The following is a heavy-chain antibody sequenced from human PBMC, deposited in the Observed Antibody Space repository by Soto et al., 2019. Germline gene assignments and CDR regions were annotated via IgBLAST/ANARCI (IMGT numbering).Heavy chain of an antibody. V-gene: IGHV3-7*05. Sequence: EVQLVESGGGLVQPGGSLRLSCAASGFTFSSYWMSWVRQAPGKGLEWVANIKQDGSEKYYVDSVKGRFTISRDNAKNSLYLQMNSLRAEDTAVYYCARAEGGSYHPDYYYYGMDVWGQGTTVTVSS. J-gene: IGHJ6*02. CDR2: IKQDGSEK. D-gene: IGHD1-26*01. CDR3: ARAEGGSYHPDYYYYGMDV. CDR1: GFTFSSYW.